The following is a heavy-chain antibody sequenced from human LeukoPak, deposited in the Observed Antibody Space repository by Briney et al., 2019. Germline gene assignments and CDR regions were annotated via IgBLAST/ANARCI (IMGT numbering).Heavy chain of an antibody. CDR2: MYNSVSI. V-gene: IGHV4-38-2*01. Sequence: SETLSLTCVVSGYSLRNGDYWGWIRQSPGKGLEWIASMYNSVSIHYNPSLKSRVTILVDTSKNEFSLKMRSVTAADTAVYYCARNSSSGFFDYWGQGTLATVSS. J-gene: IGHJ4*02. D-gene: IGHD6-6*01. CDR3: ARNSSSGFFDY. CDR1: GYSLRNGDY.